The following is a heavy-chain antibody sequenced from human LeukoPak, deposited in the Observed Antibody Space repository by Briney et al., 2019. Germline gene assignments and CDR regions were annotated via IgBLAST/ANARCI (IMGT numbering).Heavy chain of an antibody. CDR1: GYTFTGYY. D-gene: IGHD4-17*01. CDR3: ASSDYAAYYYGMDV. V-gene: IGHV1-2*02. J-gene: IGHJ6*02. Sequence: ASVKVSCKASGYTFTGYYMHWVRQAPGQGLEWMGWINPNSGGTNYAQKFQGRVTMARDTSISTAYMELSRLRSDDTAVYYCASSDYAAYYYGMDVWGQGTTVTVSS. CDR2: INPNSGGT.